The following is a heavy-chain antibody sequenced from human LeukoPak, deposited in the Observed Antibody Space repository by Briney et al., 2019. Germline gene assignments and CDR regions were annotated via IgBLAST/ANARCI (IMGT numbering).Heavy chain of an antibody. CDR1: GGSIRSSYYY. CDR2: INHSGST. CDR3: ARGVRYYYDNSGSYGMDV. J-gene: IGHJ6*02. Sequence: SETLSLTCTVSGGSIRSSYYYWGWIRQPPGKGLEWIGEINHSGSTNYNPSLKSRVTISVDTSKNQFSLKLTSVTAADTAVYYCARGVRYYYDNSGSYGMDVWGQGTTVTVSS. D-gene: IGHD3-22*01. V-gene: IGHV4-39*07.